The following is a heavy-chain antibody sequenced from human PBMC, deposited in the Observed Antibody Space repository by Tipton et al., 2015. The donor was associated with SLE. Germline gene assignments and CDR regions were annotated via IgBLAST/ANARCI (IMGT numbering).Heavy chain of an antibody. D-gene: IGHD3-16*01. Sequence: TLSLTCTVSGGSIGSTSYYWGWIRQPPGKGLEWIGSVSYTGSTYYNPSLESRVTFSVDTYKNQFSLKLSSVTAADTAVYYCARSVLGGLYGIDYWGQGTLVTVPS. CDR2: VSYTGST. CDR3: ARSVLGGLYGIDY. V-gene: IGHV4-39*01. CDR1: GGSIGSTSYY. J-gene: IGHJ4*02.